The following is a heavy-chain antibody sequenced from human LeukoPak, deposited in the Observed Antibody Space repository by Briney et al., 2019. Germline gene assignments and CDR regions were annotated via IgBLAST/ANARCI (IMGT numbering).Heavy chain of an antibody. CDR1: GYTFTNYG. CDR3: AREGGHSYGREFDY. V-gene: IGHV1-18*01. D-gene: IGHD5-18*01. Sequence: ASVKVSCTASGYTFTNYGFSWVRQAPGQGLEWMGWISAYSGDTNFAQKFQDRVTMTTDTSTSTAYMELRSLRSDDTAVYYCAREGGHSYGREFDYWGQGTLVTVSS. J-gene: IGHJ4*02. CDR2: ISAYSGDT.